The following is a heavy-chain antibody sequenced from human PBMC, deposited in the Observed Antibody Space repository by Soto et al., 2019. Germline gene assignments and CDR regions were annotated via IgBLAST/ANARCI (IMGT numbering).Heavy chain of an antibody. CDR1: GYTFTSYG. CDR2: ISAYNGNT. J-gene: IGHJ5*02. V-gene: IGHV1-18*01. Sequence: ASVKVSCKASGYTFTSYGISWVRQAPGQGLEWMGWISAYNGNTNYAQKLQGRVTMTTDTSTSTAYMELRSLRSDDTAVYYCARGFCGPKTCYIGRGDNWFDPWGPGTLVTVSS. D-gene: IGHD2-2*02. CDR3: ARGFCGPKTCYIGRGDNWFDP.